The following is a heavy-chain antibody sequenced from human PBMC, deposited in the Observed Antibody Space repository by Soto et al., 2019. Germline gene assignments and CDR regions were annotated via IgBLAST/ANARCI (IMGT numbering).Heavy chain of an antibody. D-gene: IGHD3-16*02. CDR3: ARNLYYDYVWGSYRYLYYFDY. V-gene: IGHV4-39*01. CDR1: GGSICSSSYY. CDR2: IYYSGST. J-gene: IGHJ4*02. Sequence: SETLSLTCTVSGGSICSSSYYWGWIRQPPGKGLEWIGSIYYSGSTYYNPSLKSRVTISVDTSKNQFSLKLSSVTAADTAVYYCARNLYYDYVWGSYRYLYYFDYWGQGTLVTVSS.